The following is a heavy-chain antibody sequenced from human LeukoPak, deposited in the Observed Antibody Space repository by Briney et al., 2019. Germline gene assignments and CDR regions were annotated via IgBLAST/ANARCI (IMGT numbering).Heavy chain of an antibody. CDR3: ARRSGVAVAGAFDY. V-gene: IGHV3-23*01. CDR1: GFTFNTYA. CDR2: ISGSGDST. Sequence: GGSLRLSCAASGFTFNTYAMRWVRQAPGKGLEWVSGISGSGDSTYYADSVKGRFTISRDNSKNTLYLQMNSLRAEDTAVYFCARRSGVAVAGAFDYWGQGTLVTVSS. J-gene: IGHJ4*02. D-gene: IGHD6-19*01.